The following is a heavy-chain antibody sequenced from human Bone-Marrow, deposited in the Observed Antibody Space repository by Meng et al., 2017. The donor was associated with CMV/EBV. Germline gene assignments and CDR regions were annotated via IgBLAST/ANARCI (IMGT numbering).Heavy chain of an antibody. Sequence: FSFSSYGMSWVRQAPGKGPEWVSTISGSSDRTSLADSVKGRFTISRDNSKNTLYLQMNGLRAEDTAMYYCAPVGGWGTGTPTTMITWGQGTLVTVSS. CDR2: ISGSSDRT. D-gene: IGHD4-17*01. J-gene: IGHJ5*02. V-gene: IGHV3-23*01. CDR1: FSFSSYG. CDR3: APVGGWGTGTPTTMIT.